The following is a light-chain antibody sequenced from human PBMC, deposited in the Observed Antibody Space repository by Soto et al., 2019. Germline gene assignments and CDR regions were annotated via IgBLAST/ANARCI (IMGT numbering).Light chain of an antibody. CDR1: SSNIGAGYP. Sequence: QSVLTQPPSVSGAPGQRVTISCTGSSSNIGAGYPVHWYQQLPGTAPKLLVAGNRPSGVPDRFSVSKSGASASLAITGRQAEDEADYYCQSYDSSLSRRWVFGGGTQLTVL. V-gene: IGLV1-40*01. CDR3: QSYDSSLSRRWV. CDR2: G. J-gene: IGLJ3*02.